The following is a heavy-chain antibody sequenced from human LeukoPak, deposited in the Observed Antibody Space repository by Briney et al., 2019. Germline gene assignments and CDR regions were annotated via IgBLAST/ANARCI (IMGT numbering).Heavy chain of an antibody. D-gene: IGHD3-3*01. CDR1: GGSFSGYY. CDR2: INHSGST. J-gene: IGHJ6*03. CDR3: ARGGRFLEWRYYYYYMDV. V-gene: IGHV4-34*01. Sequence: PSETLSLTCAVYGGSFSGYYWSWIRQPPGKGLEWIGEINHSGSTNYNPSLKSRVTISVDPSKNQFSLKLSSVTAADTAVYYCARGGRFLEWRYYYYYMDVWGKGTTVTVSS.